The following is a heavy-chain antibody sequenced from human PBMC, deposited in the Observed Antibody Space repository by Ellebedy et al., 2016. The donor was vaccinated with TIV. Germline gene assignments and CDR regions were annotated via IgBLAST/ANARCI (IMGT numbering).Heavy chain of an antibody. Sequence: GESLKISCKGSGYSFTSYWIGWVRQMPGKGLEWMGIIYPGDSDTRYSPSFQGQVTISADNSISTAYLQWSSLKASDTAMYYCARTSFITMVRGAFDYWGQGTLVTVSS. CDR1: GYSFTSYW. D-gene: IGHD3-10*01. CDR3: ARTSFITMVRGAFDY. J-gene: IGHJ4*02. CDR2: IYPGDSDT. V-gene: IGHV5-51*01.